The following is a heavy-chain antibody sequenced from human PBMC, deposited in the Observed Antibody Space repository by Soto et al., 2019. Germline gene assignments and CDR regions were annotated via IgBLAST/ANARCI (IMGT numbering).Heavy chain of an antibody. CDR3: ARGRGNWNYHWFDP. V-gene: IGHV4-34*01. CDR2: INHSGST. Sequence: SETLSLTCAVYGGSFSGYYWSWIRQPPGKGLEWIGEINHSGSTNYNPSLKSRVTISVDTSKNQFSLKLSSVTAADTAVYYCARGRGNWNYHWFDPWGQGTLVTVSS. CDR1: GGSFSGYY. D-gene: IGHD1-7*01. J-gene: IGHJ5*02.